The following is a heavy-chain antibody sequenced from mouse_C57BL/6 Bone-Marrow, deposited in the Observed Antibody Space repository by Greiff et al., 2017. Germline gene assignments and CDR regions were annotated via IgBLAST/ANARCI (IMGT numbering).Heavy chain of an antibody. CDR2: IYPGDGDT. J-gene: IGHJ3*01. V-gene: IGHV1-82*01. D-gene: IGHD2-10*01. Sequence: VQLQQSGPELVKPGASVKISCKASGYAFRSSWMTWVKQRPGKGLEWIGRIYPGDGDTNYNGKFKGKATLTADKSSSTAYMQLSSLTSEDSAVYFCARILLWSAYWGQGTLVTVSA. CDR3: ARILLWSAY. CDR1: GYAFRSSW.